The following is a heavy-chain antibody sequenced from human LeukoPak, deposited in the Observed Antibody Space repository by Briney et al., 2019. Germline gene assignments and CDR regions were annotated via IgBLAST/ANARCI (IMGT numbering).Heavy chain of an antibody. CDR2: IYQSGRT. Sequence: SETLSLTCTVSGDSKSYHKWNWIRQSAGQGLEWIGYIYQSGRTNYNPSLKSRVTISVDTSKNQFSLQLRSVTAAGTAVYYCANEWSAFDFWGQGTMVTVSS. CDR1: GDSKSYHK. V-gene: IGHV4-59*11. CDR3: ANEWSAFDF. D-gene: IGHD3-3*01. J-gene: IGHJ3*01.